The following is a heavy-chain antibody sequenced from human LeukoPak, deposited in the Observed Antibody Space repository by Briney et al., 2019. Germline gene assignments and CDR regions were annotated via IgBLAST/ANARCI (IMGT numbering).Heavy chain of an antibody. D-gene: IGHD1-26*01. V-gene: IGHV3-9*03. CDR3: AKGAGGSRIYDAFDI. Sequence: TGGSLRLSCAASGFTFDDYAMHWVRQAPGKGLEWVSGISWNSGSIGYADSVKGRFTISRDNAKNSLYLQMSSLRAEDMALYYCAKGAGGSRIYDAFDIWGQGTMVTVSS. CDR2: ISWNSGSI. J-gene: IGHJ3*02. CDR1: GFTFDDYA.